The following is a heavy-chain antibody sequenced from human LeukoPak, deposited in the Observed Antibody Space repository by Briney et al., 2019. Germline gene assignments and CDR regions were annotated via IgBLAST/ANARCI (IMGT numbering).Heavy chain of an antibody. CDR3: ARYYYDSSAYPPWTWFDP. CDR1: GGSISSYY. D-gene: IGHD3-22*01. J-gene: IGHJ5*02. V-gene: IGHV4-59*01. Sequence: SETLSLTCTVSGGSISSYYWNWIRQPPGKGLEWIGNIYYSGNTNYNPSLESRVTISVDTSKNQFSLKLSSVTAADTALYYCARYYYDSSAYPPWTWFDPWGQGTLVTVSS. CDR2: IYYSGNT.